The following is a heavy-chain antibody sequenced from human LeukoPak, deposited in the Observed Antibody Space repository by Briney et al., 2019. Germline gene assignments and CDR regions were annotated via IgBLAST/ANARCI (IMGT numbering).Heavy chain of an antibody. Sequence: SETLSLTCTVSGGSISSYYWSWIRQPPGKGLEWIGYIYYSGSTNYNPSLKSRVTISVDTSKNQFSLKLSSVTAADTAVYYCARGRYSSSWYEGGVFDYWGQGALVTVSS. CDR1: GGSISSYY. V-gene: IGHV4-59*01. CDR2: IYYSGST. CDR3: ARGRYSSSWYEGGVFDY. J-gene: IGHJ4*02. D-gene: IGHD6-13*01.